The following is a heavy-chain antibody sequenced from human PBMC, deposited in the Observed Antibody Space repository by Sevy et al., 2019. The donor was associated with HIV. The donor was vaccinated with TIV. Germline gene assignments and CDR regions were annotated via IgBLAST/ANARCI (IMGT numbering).Heavy chain of an antibody. CDR1: GGSISSGGYY. CDR3: ARVGYYYDSRTSGNWFDP. J-gene: IGHJ5*02. V-gene: IGHV4-31*03. Sequence: SETLSLTCTVSGGSISSGGYYWSWIRQHPGKGLEWIGYIYYSGSTYYNPSLKSRVTISVDTSKNQFSLKLSSVTAAXTAVYYCARVGYYYDSRTSGNWFDPWGQGTLVTVSS. D-gene: IGHD3-22*01. CDR2: IYYSGST.